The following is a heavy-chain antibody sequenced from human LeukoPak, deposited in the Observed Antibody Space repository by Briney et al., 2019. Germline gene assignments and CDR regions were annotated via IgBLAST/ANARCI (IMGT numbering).Heavy chain of an antibody. CDR3: ARDPGYSSGWTQKNWYFDL. V-gene: IGHV4-59*01. CDR2: IYYSGST. D-gene: IGHD6-19*01. J-gene: IGHJ2*01. CDR1: GDSISSYY. Sequence: SETLSLTCTVSGDSISSYYWSWIRQPPGKGLEWIGYIYYSGSTNYNPSLKSRVTISVDTSKNQYALKLSSVTAADTAVYYCARDPGYSSGWTQKNWYFDLWGRGTLVTVSS.